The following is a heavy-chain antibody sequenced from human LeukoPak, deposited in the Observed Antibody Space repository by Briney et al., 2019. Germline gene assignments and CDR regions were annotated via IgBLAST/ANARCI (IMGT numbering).Heavy chain of an antibody. CDR3: SRGGAHHAFDI. CDR2: IKQDGSEK. Sequence: GGSLRLSCAASGFTFSSYWMSWVRQAPGKGLEWVANIKQDGSEKYYVDSVKGRFTISRDNAKNSLYLQMNSLRAEDTAIYYCSRGGAHHAFDIWGQGTMVTVSS. J-gene: IGHJ3*02. CDR1: GFTFSSYW. V-gene: IGHV3-7*04. D-gene: IGHD4/OR15-4a*01.